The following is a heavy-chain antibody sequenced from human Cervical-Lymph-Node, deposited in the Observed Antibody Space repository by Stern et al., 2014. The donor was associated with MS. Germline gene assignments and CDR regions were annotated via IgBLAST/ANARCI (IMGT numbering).Heavy chain of an antibody. V-gene: IGHV4-59*12. CDR2: IYQSGGT. J-gene: IGHJ6*02. CDR3: ARDKEYNYGYDSHYAMDV. CDR1: GGSISSYY. Sequence: VQLVESGPGLVKPSETLSLTCTVSGGSISSYYWSWIRPPPGKGLEWIGYIYQSGGTNYNPSLKSRVTISIDTSKNQFSLRLRSGTAADTAVYYCARDKEYNYGYDSHYAMDVWGQGTTVAVSS. D-gene: IGHD5-18*01.